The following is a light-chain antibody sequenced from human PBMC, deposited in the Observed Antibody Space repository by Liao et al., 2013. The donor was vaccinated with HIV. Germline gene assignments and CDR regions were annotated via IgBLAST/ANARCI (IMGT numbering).Light chain of an antibody. V-gene: IGLV3-25*03. Sequence: SYELTQPPSVSVGPGKTATVTCGGDNIGSKSVHWYQQKPGQAPVVVIYKDSERPSGIPERFSGSSSGTEVTLTISGVQAEDEADYYCQSADSSATYPVFGGGTKLTVL. CDR3: QSADSSATYPV. J-gene: IGLJ3*02. CDR1: NIGSKS. CDR2: KDS.